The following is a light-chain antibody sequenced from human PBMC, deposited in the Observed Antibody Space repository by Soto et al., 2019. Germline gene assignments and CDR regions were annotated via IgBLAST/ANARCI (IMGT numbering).Light chain of an antibody. V-gene: IGKV1-5*01. CDR1: QSLNSL. CDR2: DAS. Sequence: DIQMTQSPSTLSASVGDRVTITCQASQSLNSLLAWYQQKPGRAPKLLIYDASTLESGVPSRFSGSGSGTEFTLTISSLQTDDFATYYCQQYNSYSSWTFGQGTKVEIK. CDR3: QQYNSYSSWT. J-gene: IGKJ1*01.